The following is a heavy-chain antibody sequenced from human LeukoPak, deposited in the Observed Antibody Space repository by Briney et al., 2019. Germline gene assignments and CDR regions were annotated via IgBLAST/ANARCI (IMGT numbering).Heavy chain of an antibody. Sequence: ASETLSLTCAVYGGSFSGYYWSWIRQPPGKGLEWIGEINHSGSTNYNPSLKSRVTISLDTSKNQFSLKLSSVTAADTAVYYCARVRRFGELSTFWRGRRSDYFDYWGQGTQVIVSP. CDR2: INHSGST. V-gene: IGHV4-34*01. CDR1: GGSFSGYY. CDR3: ARVRRFGELSTFWRGRRSDYFDY. D-gene: IGHD3-10*01. J-gene: IGHJ4*02.